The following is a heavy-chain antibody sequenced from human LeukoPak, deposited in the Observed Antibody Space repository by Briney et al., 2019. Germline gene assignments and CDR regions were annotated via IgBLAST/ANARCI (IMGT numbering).Heavy chain of an antibody. V-gene: IGHV4-59*01. J-gene: IGHJ5*02. CDR1: GGSISSYY. CDR2: IYYSGST. CDR3: ARAPLGYSYGFHGWFEH. D-gene: IGHD5-18*01. Sequence: SETLSLTCTVSGGSISSYYWSWIRQPPGKGLEWIGYIYYSGSTNYNPSLKSRVTISVDTSKNQSSLKLSSVTAADTAVYYCARAPLGYSYGFHGWFEHWGQGTLVTVSS.